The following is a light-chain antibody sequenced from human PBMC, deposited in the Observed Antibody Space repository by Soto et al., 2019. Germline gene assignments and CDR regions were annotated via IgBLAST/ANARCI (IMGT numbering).Light chain of an antibody. CDR2: GAS. CDR1: QSVSIN. V-gene: IGKV3-15*01. CDR3: HQYNNWPPWT. J-gene: IGKJ1*01. Sequence: EVVMTQSPATLSVPPGERATLSCRASQSVSINLAWYQQKPGQAPRLLIFGASTRATGIPARFSGSGSGTEFTLTISSLQSEDFAVYSCHQYNNWPPWTFGQGTKVEIK.